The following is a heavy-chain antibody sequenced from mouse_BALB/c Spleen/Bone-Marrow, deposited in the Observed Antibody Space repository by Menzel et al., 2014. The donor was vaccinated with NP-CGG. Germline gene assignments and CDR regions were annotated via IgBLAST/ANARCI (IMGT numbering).Heavy chain of an antibody. V-gene: IGHV5-12-1*01. Sequence: DVMLVESGGGLVKPGGSLKLSCAASGFAFSRYDMSWVRQTPEKRLEWVAYITNGGDNTYYPDTVKGRFTISRDNAKNTLYLQMSSLKSEDTAMYYCVRHKNYYAMDYSGQGTSVTVSS. CDR3: VRHKNYYAMDY. CDR1: GFAFSRYD. CDR2: ITNGGDNT. J-gene: IGHJ4*01.